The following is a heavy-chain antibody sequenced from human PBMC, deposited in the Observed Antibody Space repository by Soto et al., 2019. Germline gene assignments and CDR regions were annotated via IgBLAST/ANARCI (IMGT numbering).Heavy chain of an antibody. CDR3: ARRYRYSFDY. CDR1: GGSISSYY. J-gene: IGHJ4*02. V-gene: IGHV4-59*08. CDR2: IYYSGST. Sequence: SETLSLTCTVSGGSISSYYWSWIRQPPGKGLEWIGYIYYSGSTNYNPSLKTRVTISVDTSKNQFSLKLSSVTAADTAVYYCARRYRYSFDYWGQATLVTVSS. D-gene: IGHD1-1*01.